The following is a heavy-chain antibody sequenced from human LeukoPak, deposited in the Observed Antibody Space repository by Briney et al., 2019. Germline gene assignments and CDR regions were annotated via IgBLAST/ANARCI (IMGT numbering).Heavy chain of an antibody. D-gene: IGHD6-19*01. V-gene: IGHV3-23*01. CDR3: AKRSGYTTGWFFDF. CDR1: GFSFSSYA. CDR2: ISGSGDKT. Sequence: GGSLRLSCAASGFSFSSYAMSWVRQAPGKGLEWVSSISGSGDKTYYAESVKGRFTISRDNSKNTLFLQMNSLRAEDTAVFYCAKRSGYTTGWFFDFWGQGTLVIVSS. J-gene: IGHJ4*02.